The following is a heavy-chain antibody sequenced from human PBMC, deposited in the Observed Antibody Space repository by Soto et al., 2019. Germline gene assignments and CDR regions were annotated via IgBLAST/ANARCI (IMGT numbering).Heavy chain of an antibody. V-gene: IGHV4-59*12. CDR3: ARTYDSNGYDNEFDS. Sequence: QVVLQESGPGLVKPSETLSLTCSVSGRSITSYYWSWVRQPPGKGLEWIGYIYDNGITSQNPSLKSRVTMSADTSQNQFSLKLTSVTGADTAVYYCARTYDSNGYDNEFDSWGQGILVTVTS. CDR1: GRSITSYY. D-gene: IGHD3-22*01. CDR2: IYDNGIT. J-gene: IGHJ4*02.